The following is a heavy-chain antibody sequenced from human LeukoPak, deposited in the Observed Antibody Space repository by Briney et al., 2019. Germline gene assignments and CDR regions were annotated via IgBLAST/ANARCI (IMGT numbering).Heavy chain of an antibody. D-gene: IGHD1-20*01. Sequence: GGSLRLSCAASGFTIRDYVMSWVRQAPGKGLEWVSYIDPSGTALYYADSVKGRFTISRDNGKNSLSLQLRSLRAEDTALYYCARAAYNWNWGQGTLVTVSS. CDR2: IDPSGTAL. CDR1: GFTIRDYV. CDR3: ARAAYNWN. V-gene: IGHV3-11*01. J-gene: IGHJ4*02.